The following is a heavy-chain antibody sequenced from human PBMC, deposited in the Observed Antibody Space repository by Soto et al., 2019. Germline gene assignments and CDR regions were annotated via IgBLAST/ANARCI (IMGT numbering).Heavy chain of an antibody. CDR3: ARAAITIVNPPIHY. Sequence: GGSLRLSCAASGITLSAYWMHWVRQVPGQGLVWVSRISTDGRSTTYADSVKGRFTISRDKGKNTLYLQMNNLRAEDTAVYYCARAAITIVNPPIHYWGQGALVTVSS. D-gene: IGHD3-10*01. V-gene: IGHV3-74*03. CDR2: ISTDGRST. CDR1: GITLSAYW. J-gene: IGHJ4*02.